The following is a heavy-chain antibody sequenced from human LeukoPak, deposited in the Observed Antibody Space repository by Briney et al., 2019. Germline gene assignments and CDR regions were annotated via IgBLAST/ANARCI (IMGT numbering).Heavy chain of an antibody. V-gene: IGHV4-61*02. CDR2: FYTSGST. Sequence: PSETLSLTCTVSGDSISSGNYYWSWIRQPAGKGLEWIGRFYTSGSTNYNPSLKSRVTISVDTSKNQFSLKLSSVTAADTAVYYCARGPYPLRYFDWLLTGDAFDIWGQGTMVTVSS. CDR1: GDSISSGNYY. D-gene: IGHD3-9*01. J-gene: IGHJ3*02. CDR3: ARGPYPLRYFDWLLTGDAFDI.